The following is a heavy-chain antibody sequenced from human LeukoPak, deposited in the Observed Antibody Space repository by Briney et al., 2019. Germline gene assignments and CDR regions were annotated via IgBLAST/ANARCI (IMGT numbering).Heavy chain of an antibody. CDR1: GFTFSSYG. CDR3: AKDHYMTTVWYYYGMDV. D-gene: IGHD4-11*01. V-gene: IGHV3-30*18. Sequence: GRPLRLSCAASGFTFSSYGMPWVRQPPRKGLEWVAVISYDGSNKYYADSVKGRFTISRDNSKNTLYLQMNSLRAEDTAVYYCAKDHYMTTVWYYYGMDVWGQGTTVTVSS. J-gene: IGHJ6*02. CDR2: ISYDGSNK.